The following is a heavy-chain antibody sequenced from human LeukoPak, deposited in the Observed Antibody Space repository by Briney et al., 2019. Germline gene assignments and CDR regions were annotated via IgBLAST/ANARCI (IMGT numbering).Heavy chain of an antibody. V-gene: IGHV3-9*01. J-gene: IGHJ4*02. D-gene: IGHD6-13*01. Sequence: GGSLRLSCAASGFTFDDYAMHWVRQAPGKGLEWVSGISWNSGSIGYADSVKGRFTISRDNAKNSLYLQMSSLRAEDTALYYCAKDSAVYSSSWIYFDYWGQGTLVTASS. CDR2: ISWNSGSI. CDR3: AKDSAVYSSSWIYFDY. CDR1: GFTFDDYA.